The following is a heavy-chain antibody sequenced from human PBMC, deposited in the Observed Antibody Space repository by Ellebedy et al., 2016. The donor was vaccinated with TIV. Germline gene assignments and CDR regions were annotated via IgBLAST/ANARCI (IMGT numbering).Heavy chain of an antibody. CDR2: INPSSGTT. Sequence: ASVKVSXKASRYSFTIYYIHWVRQAPGQGLEWMGMINPSSGTTNYAQKFQGRVTVTRDTSTSTVFMQLSSLRSEDTALYYCARGGAGRNSGSFQHWGLGTLVTVSS. J-gene: IGHJ1*01. V-gene: IGHV1-46*01. CDR1: RYSFTIYY. CDR3: ARGGAGRNSGSFQH. D-gene: IGHD6-19*01.